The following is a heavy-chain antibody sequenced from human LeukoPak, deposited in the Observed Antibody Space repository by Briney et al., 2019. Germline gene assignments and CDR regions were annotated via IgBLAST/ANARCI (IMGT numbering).Heavy chain of an antibody. CDR3: ARYYGSGSLNY. J-gene: IGHJ4*02. V-gene: IGHV1-46*01. CDR2: INPSGGST. CDR1: GYTFTRYY. Sequence: ASVKVSCKASGYTFTRYYMHWVRQAPGQGLEWMGIINPSGGSTSYAQKFQGRVTITADESTSTAYMELSSLRSEDTAVYYCARYYGSGSLNYWGQGTLVTVSS. D-gene: IGHD3-10*01.